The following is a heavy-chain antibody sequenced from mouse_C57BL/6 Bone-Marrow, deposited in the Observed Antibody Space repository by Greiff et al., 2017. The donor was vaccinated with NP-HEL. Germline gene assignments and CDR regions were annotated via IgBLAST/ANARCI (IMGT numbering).Heavy chain of an antibody. J-gene: IGHJ1*03. CDR2: IDPSDSYT. Sequence: QVQLQQPGAELVMPGASVKLSCKASGYTFTSYWMHWVKQRPGQGLEWIGEIDPSDSYTNYHQKFKGKSTLTVDKSSSTAYMQLSSLTSEDSAVYYCARSAHYYYGSSYWYFDVWGTGTTVTVSS. V-gene: IGHV1-69*01. CDR1: GYTFTSYW. CDR3: ARSAHYYYGSSYWYFDV. D-gene: IGHD1-1*01.